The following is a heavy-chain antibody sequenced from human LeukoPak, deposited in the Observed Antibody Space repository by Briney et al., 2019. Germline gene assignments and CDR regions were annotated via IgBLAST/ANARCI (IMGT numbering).Heavy chain of an antibody. J-gene: IGHJ4*02. CDR3: ARDLSGYGNFDY. CDR2: INPNSGGT. CDR1: GYTFTGYY. Sequence: ASVKDSCKASGYTFTGYYMHWVRQAPGQGLEWMGWINPNSGGTNYAQKFQGRVTMTRDTSISTAYMELSRLRSDDTAVYYCARDLSGYGNFDYWSQGTLVTASS. V-gene: IGHV1-2*02. D-gene: IGHD5-12*01.